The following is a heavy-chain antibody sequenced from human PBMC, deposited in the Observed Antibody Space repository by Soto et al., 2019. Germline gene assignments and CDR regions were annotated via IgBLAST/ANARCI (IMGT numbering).Heavy chain of an antibody. Sequence: GGSLGLSCAASGFTFRSYAMSGVRQAPGKGLEWVSAISGSGGSTSYADSVKGRLTISRDNSKNTLYLQMNSLRAEDTAVYYCAKDLEWLYVRYFDYWGQRTLVTVSS. CDR3: AKDLEWLYVRYFDY. V-gene: IGHV3-23*01. CDR1: GFTFRSYA. J-gene: IGHJ4*02. CDR2: ISGSGGST. D-gene: IGHD3-3*01.